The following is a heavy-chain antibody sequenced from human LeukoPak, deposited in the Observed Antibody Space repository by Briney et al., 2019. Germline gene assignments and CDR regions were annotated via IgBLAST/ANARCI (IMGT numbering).Heavy chain of an antibody. Sequence: GGSLRLSCAASGFTFRSYGMSWVRQAPGKGLEWVSYISGSGSTIHYADSVKGRFTISRDNARNTLFLQMNSLRAEDTAVYYCARDTSGWYRWFDPSGQGTLVTVSS. CDR3: ARDTSGWYRWFDP. CDR2: ISGSGSTI. D-gene: IGHD6-19*01. J-gene: IGHJ5*02. CDR1: GFTFRSYG. V-gene: IGHV3-48*04.